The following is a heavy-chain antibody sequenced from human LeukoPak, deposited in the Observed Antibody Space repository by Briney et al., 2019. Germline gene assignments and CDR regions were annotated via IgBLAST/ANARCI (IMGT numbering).Heavy chain of an antibody. D-gene: IGHD5-18*01. Sequence: SQTLSLTCTVSGDSISRGYYWVWIRQPPGKGLEWIGYIHSSGNTYYNPPLQNRLIISRDTNEDPLSLTLTSVTAADTAVYFCASGYGSGWLDSWGQGTQVTVSS. CDR2: IHSSGNT. CDR3: ASGYGSGWLDS. CDR1: GDSISRGYY. V-gene: IGHV4-30-4*08. J-gene: IGHJ5*01.